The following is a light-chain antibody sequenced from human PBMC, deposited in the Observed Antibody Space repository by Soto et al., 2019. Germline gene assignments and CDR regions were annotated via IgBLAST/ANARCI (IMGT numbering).Light chain of an antibody. CDR3: QQYGSSPET. CDR2: ATS. V-gene: IGKV3-20*01. J-gene: IGKJ2*01. CDR1: QSVISTY. Sequence: EIVLMQSPGTLSLSPGERATLSCRASQSVISTYFAWYQHKPGQAPRLLIYATSTRATGVPDRFSGSGSGTDFTLTISRLEPEDFALYYCQQYGSSPETFGQGTKLEI.